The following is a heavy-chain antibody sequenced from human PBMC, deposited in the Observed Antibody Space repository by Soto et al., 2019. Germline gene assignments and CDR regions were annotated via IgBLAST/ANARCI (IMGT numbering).Heavy chain of an antibody. J-gene: IGHJ6*02. CDR3: AKGTMARGLMRYYYGMDV. CDR2: ISYDGNNK. CDR1: GFTFSSYG. Sequence: PGGSLRLSCITSGFTFSSYGIHWVRQAPGKGLEWVAFISYDGNNKFYVDSVKGRFTISRDNSKKTLFLAMSSLRAEDTAVYYCAKGTMARGLMRYYYGMDVWGQGTTVTV. D-gene: IGHD3-10*01. V-gene: IGHV3-30*18.